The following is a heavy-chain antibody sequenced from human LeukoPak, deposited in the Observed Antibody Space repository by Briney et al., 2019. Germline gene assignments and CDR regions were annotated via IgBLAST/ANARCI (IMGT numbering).Heavy chain of an antibody. V-gene: IGHV1-24*01. CDR2: FDPEDGET. CDR3: ATGNYYDSSGYSNAFDI. J-gene: IGHJ3*02. D-gene: IGHD3-22*01. Sequence: GASVKVSCKVSGYTLTELSMHWVRQAPGKGLEWMGGFDPEDGETIYAQKFQGRVTVTEDTSTDTAYMELSSLRSEDTAVYYCATGNYYDSSGYSNAFDIWGQGTMVTVSS. CDR1: GYTLTELS.